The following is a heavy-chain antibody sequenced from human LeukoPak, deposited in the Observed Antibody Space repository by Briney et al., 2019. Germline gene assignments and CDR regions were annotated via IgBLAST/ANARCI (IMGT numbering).Heavy chain of an antibody. D-gene: IGHD3-10*01. V-gene: IGHV4-59*01. Sequence: SETLSLTCTVSGGSLSGFYWSWIRQPPGAGLEWIGYVYYSGSTTYNPSLKSRVTISVDTSKNQFSLRLGSVTAADTAVYYCARVRGRVRSQIDYWGQGTLVTVSS. J-gene: IGHJ4*02. CDR3: ARVRGRVRSQIDY. CDR2: VYYSGST. CDR1: GGSLSGFY.